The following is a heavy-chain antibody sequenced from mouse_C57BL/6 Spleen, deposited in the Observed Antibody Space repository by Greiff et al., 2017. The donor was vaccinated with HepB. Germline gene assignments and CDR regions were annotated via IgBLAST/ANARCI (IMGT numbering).Heavy chain of an antibody. CDR2: IDPSDSYT. CDR3: ARGGEGYHWYFDV. CDR1: GYTFTSYW. Sequence: QVQLQQPGAELVRPGTSVKLSCKASGYTFTSYWMHWVKQRPGQGLEWIGVIDPSDSYTNYNQKFKGKATLTVDTSSSTAYMQLSSLTSEDSAVYYCARGGEGYHWYFDVWGTGTTVTVSS. V-gene: IGHV1-59*01. J-gene: IGHJ1*03. D-gene: IGHD2-2*01.